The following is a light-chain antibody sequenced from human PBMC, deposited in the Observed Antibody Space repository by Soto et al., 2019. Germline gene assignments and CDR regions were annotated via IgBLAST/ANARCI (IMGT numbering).Light chain of an antibody. V-gene: IGKV1-39*01. J-gene: IGKJ2*01. CDR3: QQTYSTPYT. CDR1: QRITTY. CDR2: TAG. Sequence: IQMTQSPSSLSASVGDRVTITCRASQRITTYLNWYQQKPGNAPKLLITTAGTLQRGVPSRFSGSGYGTDFTLTITSLQREDFATYFCQQTYSTPYTFGQGTKLEIE.